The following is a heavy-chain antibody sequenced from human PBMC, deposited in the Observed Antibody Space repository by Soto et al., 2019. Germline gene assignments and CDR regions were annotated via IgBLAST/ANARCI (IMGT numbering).Heavy chain of an antibody. CDR2: INGNADNS. Sequence: EVQLAESGGRLVLTGGSLRLSCAAAGFSFVSYWMHWVRQVPGEGLAWVSRINGNADNSDYADSGKGRFTISRANAMNSLYLKMDSLSADDTGVYYCVRFFRGEVSGSEFDHWGQGTLVTVSS. D-gene: IGHD3-10*01. V-gene: IGHV3-74*01. J-gene: IGHJ4*02. CDR1: GFSFVSYW. CDR3: VRFFRGEVSGSEFDH.